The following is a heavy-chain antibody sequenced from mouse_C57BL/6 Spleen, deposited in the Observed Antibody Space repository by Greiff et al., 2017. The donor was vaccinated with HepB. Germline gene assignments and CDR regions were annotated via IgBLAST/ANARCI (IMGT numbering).Heavy chain of an antibody. V-gene: IGHV1-69*01. CDR1: GYTFTSYW. J-gene: IGHJ2*01. CDR3: ALRGDYYGSSHY. CDR2: IDPSDSYT. Sequence: VQLQQPGAELVMPGASVKLSCKASGYTFTSYWMHWVKQRPGQGLEWIGEIDPSDSYTNYNQKFKGKSTLTVDKSSSTAYMQLSSLTSEDSAVYYCALRGDYYGSSHYWGQGTTLTVSS. D-gene: IGHD1-1*01.